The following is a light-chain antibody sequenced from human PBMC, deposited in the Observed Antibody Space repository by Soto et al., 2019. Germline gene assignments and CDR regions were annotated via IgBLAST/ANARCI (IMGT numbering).Light chain of an antibody. CDR3: QKYNNAPWT. Sequence: DIQMTQSPSSLSASVGDRVTITCRASQGISNYLAWYQQKPGKVPKLLIYAASTLQSGVPSRFIGSGSGTDFTLIISSLQPEDVAAYYCQKYNNAPWTFGQGTKVEIK. J-gene: IGKJ1*01. V-gene: IGKV1-27*01. CDR1: QGISNY. CDR2: AAS.